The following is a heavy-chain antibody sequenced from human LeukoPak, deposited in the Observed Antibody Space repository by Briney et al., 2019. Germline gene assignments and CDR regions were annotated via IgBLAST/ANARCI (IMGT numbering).Heavy chain of an antibody. CDR3: ARSLEMADAFDI. D-gene: IGHD5-24*01. CDR1: GFTFSSYG. CDR2: IRYDGSNK. J-gene: IGHJ3*02. Sequence: GGSLRLSCAASGFTFSSYGMHWVRQAPGKGLEWVAFIRYDGSNKYYADSVKGRFTISRDNSKNTLYLQMNSLRAEDTAVYYCARSLEMADAFDIWGQGTMVTVSS. V-gene: IGHV3-30*02.